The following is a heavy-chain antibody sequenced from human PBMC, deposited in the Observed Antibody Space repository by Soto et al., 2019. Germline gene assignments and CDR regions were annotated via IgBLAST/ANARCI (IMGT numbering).Heavy chain of an antibody. CDR1: GFTFSYYW. D-gene: IGHD1-26*01. Sequence: EVQLVESGGGLVQPGESLRLSCAASGFTFSYYWMHWVRQAPGKGLVWVSRIHSDGSSTTYADSVKGRFSISRDNARNTVYPQMHSLRAGDPAVYYCARGDRGAFDLWGQGTVLTVSS. J-gene: IGHJ3*01. CDR3: ARGDRGAFDL. V-gene: IGHV3-74*01. CDR2: IHSDGSST.